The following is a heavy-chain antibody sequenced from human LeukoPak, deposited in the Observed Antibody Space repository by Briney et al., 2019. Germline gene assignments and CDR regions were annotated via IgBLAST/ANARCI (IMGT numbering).Heavy chain of an antibody. CDR2: VYYSGST. J-gene: IGHJ3*02. Sequence: PSETLSLTCTVSGGSISTYFWSWIRQPPGKGLEWIGYVYYSGSTNYNPSLKSRVSISVDTSENQFSLKLTSVTAADTAVYYCARARYVNSFYAFDIWGQGTLVTVSS. V-gene: IGHV4-59*01. CDR3: ARARYVNSFYAFDI. CDR1: GGSISTYF. D-gene: IGHD3-9*01.